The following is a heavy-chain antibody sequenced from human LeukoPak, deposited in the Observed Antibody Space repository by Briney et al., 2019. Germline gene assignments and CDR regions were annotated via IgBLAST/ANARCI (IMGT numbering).Heavy chain of an antibody. CDR1: GFTFSSYD. J-gene: IGHJ3*02. CDR2: IDTAGDT. CDR3: ARVLTVRSGGYDAFDI. Sequence: GGSLRLSCAASGFTFSSYDMHWVRQATGKGLEWVSGIDTAGDTYYPGSVKGRFTISRENAENSLYLQMNSLRAGDTAVYYCARVLTVRSGGYDAFDIWGQGTMVIVSS. D-gene: IGHD6-25*01. V-gene: IGHV3-13*01.